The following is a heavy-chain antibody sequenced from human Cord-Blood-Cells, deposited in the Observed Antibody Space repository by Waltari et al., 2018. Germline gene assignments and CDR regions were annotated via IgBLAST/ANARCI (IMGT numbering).Heavy chain of an antibody. V-gene: IGHV3-53*02. CDR2: IYSGSST. CDR1: GFTVSSNY. CDR3: ARVPWYYYGMDV. Sequence: EVQLVETGGGLIQPGGSLRLSCAASGFTVSSNYMSWVRQAPGKGLEWVSVIYSGSSTYYADSVKGRFTISRDNSKNTLYLQMNSLRAEDTAVYYCARVPWYYYGMDVWGQGTTVTVSS. J-gene: IGHJ6*02.